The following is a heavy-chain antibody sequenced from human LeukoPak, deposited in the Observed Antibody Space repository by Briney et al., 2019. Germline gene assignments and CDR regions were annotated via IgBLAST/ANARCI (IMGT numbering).Heavy chain of an antibody. J-gene: IGHJ4*02. Sequence: GGSLRLSCAASGFTFSSYWMHWVRQAPGKGLVWVSRINSDGSSTSYADSVKGRFTISRDNAKNTLYLQMNSLRAEDTAVYYCAKGGSGRYFDWSFDYWGQGTLVTVSS. V-gene: IGHV3-74*01. CDR2: INSDGSST. CDR1: GFTFSSYW. D-gene: IGHD3-9*01. CDR3: AKGGSGRYFDWSFDY.